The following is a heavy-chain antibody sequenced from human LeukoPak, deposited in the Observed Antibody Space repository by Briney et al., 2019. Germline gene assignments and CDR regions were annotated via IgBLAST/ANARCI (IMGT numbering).Heavy chain of an antibody. CDR3: ASFPYFDWLSEPDY. Sequence: PSQTLSLPCTVSGGSISSGGYYWSWIRQHPGKGLEGIGYIYYSGSTYYNPSLKSRVTISVDTSKNQFSLKLSSVTAADTAVYYCASFPYFDWLSEPDYWGQGTLVTVSS. V-gene: IGHV4-31*03. D-gene: IGHD3-9*01. J-gene: IGHJ4*02. CDR2: IYYSGST. CDR1: GGSISSGGYY.